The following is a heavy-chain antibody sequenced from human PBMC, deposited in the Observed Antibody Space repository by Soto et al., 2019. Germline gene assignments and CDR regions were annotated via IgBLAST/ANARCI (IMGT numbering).Heavy chain of an antibody. Sequence: QVQLVQSGAEVKKPGASVKVSCMASGYTFTSDDINWVRQATGQGLEWMGWMNPYSGDTGYAQKFQGRVTMTRDTSISTAYMELSSLSSEDTAVYYCAIGVAAAGTDGFDRWGQRTVVSGSS. CDR1: GYTFTSDD. CDR3: AIGVAAAGTDGFDR. D-gene: IGHD6-13*01. V-gene: IGHV1-8*01. CDR2: MNPYSGDT. J-gene: IGHJ5*02.